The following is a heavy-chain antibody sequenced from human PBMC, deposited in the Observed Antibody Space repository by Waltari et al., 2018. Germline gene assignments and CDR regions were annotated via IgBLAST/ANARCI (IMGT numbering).Heavy chain of an antibody. Sequence: EVQLVETGGGLIQPGGSLRLSCAASGFTVSSHYMSWVRQAPGKGLEWVSVIYSGGSTYYADSVKGRFTISRDNSKNTLYLQMNSLRAEDTAVYYCARDSSSWYGAFDIWGQGTMVTVSS. J-gene: IGHJ3*02. D-gene: IGHD6-13*01. CDR1: GFTVSSHY. CDR3: ARDSSSWYGAFDI. V-gene: IGHV3-53*02. CDR2: IYSGGST.